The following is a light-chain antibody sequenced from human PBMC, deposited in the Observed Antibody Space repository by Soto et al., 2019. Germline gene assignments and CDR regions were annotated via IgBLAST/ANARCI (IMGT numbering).Light chain of an antibody. CDR3: QQYNDWPRT. CDR2: GAS. J-gene: IGKJ1*01. V-gene: IGKV3-15*01. CDR1: QSVGTY. Sequence: EIVMTQSPATLSVSPGERATLSCRASQSVGTYLAWYQQKPGQAPRLLIYGASTRAAGISPRFSGGGSGTEFTLTISSLQSEDFAVYYCQQYNDWPRTFGQGTKLGIK.